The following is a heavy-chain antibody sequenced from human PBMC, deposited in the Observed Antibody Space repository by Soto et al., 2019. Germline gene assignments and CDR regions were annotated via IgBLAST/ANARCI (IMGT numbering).Heavy chain of an antibody. CDR1: GYSFTSYW. J-gene: IGHJ6*02. Sequence: GEPLKIYRRGCGYSFTSYWITWVRQMPGKGLEWMGRIDPSDSNINYSPSFQGHVTISADKSISTAYLQWSSLKASDTAMYYCARYCTSTGCYYNGMDVWGQGTTVTVSS. CDR3: ARYCTSTGCYYNGMDV. V-gene: IGHV5-10-1*01. CDR2: IDPSDSNI. D-gene: IGHD2-2*01.